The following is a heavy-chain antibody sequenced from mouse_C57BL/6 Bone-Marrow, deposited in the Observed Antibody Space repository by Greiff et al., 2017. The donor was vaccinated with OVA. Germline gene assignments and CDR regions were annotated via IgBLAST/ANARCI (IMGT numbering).Heavy chain of an antibody. D-gene: IGHD4-1*01. CDR3: ARGKLGRGYFDV. CDR2: IYPGSGST. CDR1: GYTFTSYW. J-gene: IGHJ1*03. V-gene: IGHV1-55*01. Sequence: QVQLQQPGAELVKPGASVKMSCKASGYTFTSYWLTWVKQRPGQGLEWIGDIYPGSGSTNYNEKFKSKATLTVDTSSSTAYMQLSSLTSEDSAVYYCARGKLGRGYFDVWGTGTTVTVSS.